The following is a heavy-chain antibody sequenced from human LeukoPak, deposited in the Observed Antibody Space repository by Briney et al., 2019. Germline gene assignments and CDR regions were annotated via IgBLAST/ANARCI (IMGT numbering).Heavy chain of an antibody. Sequence: LSLTCAVYGGSFSGYYWSWIRQAPGKGLEWVSYISNSGNTKYYADSVKGRFTISRDNAKDSLFLQMNSLRAEDTAVYYCAREGVVVRYWGQGTLVTVSS. V-gene: IGHV3-11*04. D-gene: IGHD2-15*01. CDR2: ISNSGNTK. CDR3: AREGVVVRY. J-gene: IGHJ4*02. CDR1: GGSFSGYY.